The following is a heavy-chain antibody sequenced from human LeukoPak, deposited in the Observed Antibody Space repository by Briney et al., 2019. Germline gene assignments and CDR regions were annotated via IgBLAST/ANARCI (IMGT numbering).Heavy chain of an antibody. Sequence: GGSLRLSCAASGFTFNTYAMSWVRQAPGKGLEWVSGISNSGGSTYYADSVNGRLTISRDNSKNTLYLQMNSLRAEDTAVYYCAKDLPSLLGDDAFDIWGQGTMVTVSS. CDR2: ISNSGGST. J-gene: IGHJ3*02. V-gene: IGHV3-23*01. CDR1: GFTFNTYA. D-gene: IGHD3-16*01. CDR3: AKDLPSLLGDDAFDI.